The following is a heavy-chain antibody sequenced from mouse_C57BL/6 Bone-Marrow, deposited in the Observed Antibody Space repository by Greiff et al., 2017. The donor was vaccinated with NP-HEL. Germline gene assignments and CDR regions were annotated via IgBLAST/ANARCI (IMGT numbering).Heavy chain of an antibody. Sequence: VQLQQSGPELVKPGASVKIPCKASGYTFTDYNMDWVKQSHGKSLEWIGDINPNNGGTIYNQKFKGKATLTVDKSSSTAYMELRSLTSEDTAVYYCARIKTGTLYWYFDVWGTGTTVTVSS. D-gene: IGHD4-1*01. J-gene: IGHJ1*03. CDR3: ARIKTGTLYWYFDV. CDR1: GYTFTDYN. CDR2: INPNNGGT. V-gene: IGHV1-18*01.